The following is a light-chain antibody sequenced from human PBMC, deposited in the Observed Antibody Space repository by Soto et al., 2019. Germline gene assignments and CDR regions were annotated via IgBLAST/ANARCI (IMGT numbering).Light chain of an antibody. CDR1: QSNTSY. V-gene: IGKV1-39*01. CDR3: QQSYSTLGLT. Sequence: DIQMTQSPSSLSASVGDRVTITCRASQSNTSYLNWYQQKPGKAPKRLIYAASSLQSGVPSRFSGSGPGTDFTLTISSLQRDDFATYYCQQSYSTLGLTFGGGTKVEIK. CDR2: AAS. J-gene: IGKJ4*01.